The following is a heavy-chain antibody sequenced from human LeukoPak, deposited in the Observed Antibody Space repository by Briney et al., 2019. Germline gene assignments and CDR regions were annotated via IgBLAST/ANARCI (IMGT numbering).Heavy chain of an antibody. D-gene: IGHD1-1*01. CDR1: GGSFSGYY. CDR2: INHSGST. CDR3: ARTGTTGGAIDY. Sequence: KASETLSLTCAVYGGSFSGYYWSWIRQPPGKGLEWIGEINHSGSTNYNPSLKSRVTISVDTSKNQFSLKLSSVTAADTAVYYCARTGTTGGAIDYWGQGTLVTVSS. V-gene: IGHV4-34*01. J-gene: IGHJ4*02.